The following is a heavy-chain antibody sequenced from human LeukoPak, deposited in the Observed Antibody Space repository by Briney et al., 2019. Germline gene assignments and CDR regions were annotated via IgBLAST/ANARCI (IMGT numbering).Heavy chain of an antibody. CDR3: ARGGLDIVVVSATVGGLDY. CDR2: IYYSGST. CDR1: GGSISSHY. V-gene: IGHV4-59*04. J-gene: IGHJ4*02. D-gene: IGHD2-2*01. Sequence: PSETLSLTCIVSGGSISSHYWSWVRQPPGKGLEWLGRIYYSGSTYYNPSLNSRVTISVDTSKKQFSLKLSSVTAADTAVYYCARGGLDIVVVSATVGGLDYWGQGTLVTVSS.